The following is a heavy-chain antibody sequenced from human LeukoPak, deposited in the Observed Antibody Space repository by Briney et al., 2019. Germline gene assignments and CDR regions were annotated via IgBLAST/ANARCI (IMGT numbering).Heavy chain of an antibody. Sequence: SETLSLTCAVYGGSFSGYYWSWIRQPPGKGLEWIGEINHSGSTNYNPSLKSRVTISVDTSKNLFSLKLSSVTAADTAVYYCARGPGELRPKAAEFDYWGQGTLVTVSS. D-gene: IGHD1-26*01. CDR2: INHSGST. J-gene: IGHJ4*02. CDR1: GGSFSGYY. V-gene: IGHV4-34*01. CDR3: ARGPGELRPKAAEFDY.